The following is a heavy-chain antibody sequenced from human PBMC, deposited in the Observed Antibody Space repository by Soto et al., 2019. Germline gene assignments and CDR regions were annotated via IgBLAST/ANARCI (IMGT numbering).Heavy chain of an antibody. CDR3: AKTYVMDMVVVPAAKDYMDV. CDR2: LYYSGST. V-gene: IGHV4-39*01. J-gene: IGHJ6*03. CDR1: GGSIISSNYY. Sequence: QLQVQESGPGLVKPSEPLSLTCTVSGGSIISSNYYWGWIRQPPGKGLEGIGSLYYSGSTYYNPSRKSPVTTSVDTSKNQFSLKRRSGTGADTAVYYCAKTYVMDMVVVPAAKDYMDVWGKGTTVTVSS. D-gene: IGHD2-2*03.